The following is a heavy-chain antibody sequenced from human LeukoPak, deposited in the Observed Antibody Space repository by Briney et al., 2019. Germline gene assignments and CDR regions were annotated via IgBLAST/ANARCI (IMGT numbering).Heavy chain of an antibody. CDR1: GFTFSSYG. Sequence: PGGSLRLSCSASGFTFSSYGIHWVRQAPGKGLEWVPFIRSDGTSKFYADSVKGRFTISRDNSKNTLYLQMNSLRADDTAVYYCAKGHSSTYVIDCWGQGTLVTISS. D-gene: IGHD2-2*01. J-gene: IGHJ4*02. CDR3: AKGHSSTYVIDC. CDR2: IRSDGTSK. V-gene: IGHV3-30*02.